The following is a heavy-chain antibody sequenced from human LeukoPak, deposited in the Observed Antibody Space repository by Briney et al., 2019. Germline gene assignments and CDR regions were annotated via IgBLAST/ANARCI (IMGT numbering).Heavy chain of an antibody. D-gene: IGHD6-19*01. CDR2: INPNSGGT. J-gene: IGHJ4*02. Sequence: APVKVSCKASGYTFTGYYMHWVRQSPGQGLEWMGWINPNSGGTNYAQKFQGRVTMTRDTSISTAYMELSRLRSDDTAVYYCARGRRWLDPLDYWGQGTLVTVSS. V-gene: IGHV1-2*02. CDR3: ARGRRWLDPLDY. CDR1: GYTFTGYY.